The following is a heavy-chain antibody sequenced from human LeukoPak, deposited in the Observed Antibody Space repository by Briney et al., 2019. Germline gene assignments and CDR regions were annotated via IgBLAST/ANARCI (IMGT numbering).Heavy chain of an antibody. CDR2: INHSGTT. CDR1: GGSFSGYY. D-gene: IGHD3/OR15-3a*01. J-gene: IGHJ4*02. V-gene: IGHV4-34*01. CDR3: ARGGLANYFDY. Sequence: SETLSLTCVVYGGSFSGYYWSWNRQPPGKGLEWIGEINHSGTTNYNPSLKSRVTISVDTSKNQFSLKLTSVTAADTAVYYCARGGLANYFDYWGQGTLVPVSS.